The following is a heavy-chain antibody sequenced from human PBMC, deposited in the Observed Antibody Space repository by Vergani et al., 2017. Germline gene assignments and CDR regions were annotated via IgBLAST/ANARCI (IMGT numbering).Heavy chain of an antibody. V-gene: IGHV1-58*02. D-gene: IGHD4-11*01. CDR2: IVVGSGNT. CDR1: GFTFTSSA. Sequence: QMQLVQSGPEVKKPGTSVKVSCKASGFTFTSSAMQWVRQARGQRLEWIGWIVVGSGNTNYAQNLQGRVIMTADTSTSTAYMELRSLRSDDTAVYYCARQDSNYANFDYWGQGTLVTVSS. J-gene: IGHJ4*02. CDR3: ARQDSNYANFDY.